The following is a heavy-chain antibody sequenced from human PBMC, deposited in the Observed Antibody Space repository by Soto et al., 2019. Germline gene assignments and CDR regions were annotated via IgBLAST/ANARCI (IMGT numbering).Heavy chain of an antibody. D-gene: IGHD2-15*01. CDR3: ARDRGALGYCSGGSCYSSHDVFDS. CDR2: INAGNGNT. J-gene: IGHJ3*02. V-gene: IGHV1-3*01. CDR1: GYTFTTYA. Sequence: ASVKVSCKASGYTFTTYAMHWVRQAPGQRLEWMGWINAGNGNTKYSQKFQGRVTITRDTSANTAYMELSSLRSEDTAVYYCARDRGALGYCSGGSCYSSHDVFDSWGQGKMVTVSS.